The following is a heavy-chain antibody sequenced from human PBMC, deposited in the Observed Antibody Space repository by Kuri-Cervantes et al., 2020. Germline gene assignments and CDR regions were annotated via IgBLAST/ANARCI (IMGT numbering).Heavy chain of an antibody. J-gene: IGHJ5*02. CDR2: ISSSSSTI. CDR1: GLTFSSYS. Sequence: GESLKISCAASGLTFSSYSMNWVRQAPGKGLEWVSYISSSSSTIYYADSVKGRFTISRDNAKNSLYLQMNSLRAEDTAVYYCARGNWFDPWGQGTLVTVSS. CDR3: ARGNWFDP. V-gene: IGHV3-48*01.